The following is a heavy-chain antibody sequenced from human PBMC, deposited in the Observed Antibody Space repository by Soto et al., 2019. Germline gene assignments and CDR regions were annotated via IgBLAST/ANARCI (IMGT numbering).Heavy chain of an antibody. V-gene: IGHV3-33*01. CDR2: IWHDGSNK. D-gene: IGHD1-7*01. CDR1: GFTFSSYG. J-gene: IGHJ6*02. CDR3: ARAENITGTGMDV. Sequence: QVQLVESGGGVVQPGRSLRLSCAASGFTFSSYGMHWVRQAPGKGLEWVAVIWHDGSNKYYADSVKGRFTISRDNSNNTLYLQMNSLRAEDTAVYYCARAENITGTGMDVWGQGTTVTVSS.